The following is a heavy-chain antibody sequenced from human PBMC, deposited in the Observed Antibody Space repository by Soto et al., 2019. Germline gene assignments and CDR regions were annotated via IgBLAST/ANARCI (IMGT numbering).Heavy chain of an antibody. CDR1: GYTFTSYG. D-gene: IGHD6-19*01. J-gene: IGHJ6*02. Sequence: GASVKVSCKASGYTFTSYGISWLRQAPGQGLEWMGWISAYNGNTNYAQKLQGRVTMTTDTSTSTAYMELRSLRSDDTAVYYCARDLSSGWYSAYYYYGMDVWGQGTTVTVSS. CDR2: ISAYNGNT. CDR3: ARDLSSGWYSAYYYYGMDV. V-gene: IGHV1-18*04.